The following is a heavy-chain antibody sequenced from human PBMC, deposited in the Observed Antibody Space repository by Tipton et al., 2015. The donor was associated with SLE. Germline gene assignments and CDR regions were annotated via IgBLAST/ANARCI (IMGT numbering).Heavy chain of an antibody. Sequence: SLRLSCAASGFTFSSYWMSWVRQAPGKGLEWVANIKQDGSEKYYVDSVKGRFTISRDNAKNSLYLQMNSLRAEDTAVYYCARGFVDGDLCSGGSGYPRPPFYFYCWGQGTLVTVSS. CDR3: ARGFVDGDLCSGGSGYPRPPFYFYC. CDR2: IKQDGSEK. D-gene: IGHD2-15*01. CDR1: GFTFSSYW. V-gene: IGHV3-7*01. J-gene: IGHJ4*01.